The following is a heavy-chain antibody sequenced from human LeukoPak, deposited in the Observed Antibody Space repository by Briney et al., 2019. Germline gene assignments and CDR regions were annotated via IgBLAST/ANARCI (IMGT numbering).Heavy chain of an antibody. Sequence: PGGSLRLSCAASGFTFSSYAMSWVRQAPGKGLEWVSANSGSGGSTYYADSVKGRFTISRDNSKNTLYLQMNSLRAEDTAVYYCAKDRPYYDILTGYTGNWGQGTLVTVSS. J-gene: IGHJ4*02. CDR1: GFTFSSYA. CDR3: AKDRPYYDILTGYTGN. V-gene: IGHV3-23*01. CDR2: NSGSGGST. D-gene: IGHD3-9*01.